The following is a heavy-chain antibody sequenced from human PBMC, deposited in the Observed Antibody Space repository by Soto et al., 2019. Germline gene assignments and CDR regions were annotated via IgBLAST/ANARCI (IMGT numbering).Heavy chain of an antibody. CDR2: IIPLLGIT. D-gene: IGHD1-20*01. CDR3: ARDPRSITGTTSSEDFQH. Sequence: QAQLMQSGAEVKKPGSSVKVSCKASGGTFSGYAINWVRQAPGQGLEWMGGIIPLLGITDYGQKFQGRITIAADESTCTAYMDLRGLRAEDTAVYYCARDPRSITGTTSSEDFQHWGQGTLVSVSS. J-gene: IGHJ1*01. CDR1: GGTFSGYA. V-gene: IGHV1-69*01.